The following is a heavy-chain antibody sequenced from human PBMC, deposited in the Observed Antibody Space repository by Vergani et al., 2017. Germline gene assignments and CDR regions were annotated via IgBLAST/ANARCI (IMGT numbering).Heavy chain of an antibody. V-gene: IGHV1-18*01. CDR2: ISAYNGNT. Sequence: QVQLVQSGAEVKKPGASVKVSCKASGYTFTSYGISWVRQATGQGLEGMGWISAYNGNTNYAQKLQGRVTTTTDTSTSTAYMELRSLISDDTAVYYCARDQDSGYELDAFDIWGQGTMVTVSS. D-gene: IGHD5-12*01. CDR3: ARDQDSGYELDAFDI. J-gene: IGHJ3*02. CDR1: GYTFTSYG.